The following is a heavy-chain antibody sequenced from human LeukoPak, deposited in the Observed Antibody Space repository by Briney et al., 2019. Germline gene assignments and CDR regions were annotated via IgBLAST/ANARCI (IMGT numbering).Heavy chain of an antibody. CDR1: GFSFTTYW. CDR3: ARATDHLNYYGSGSYWDYYYMDV. D-gene: IGHD3-10*01. J-gene: IGHJ6*03. CDR2: ISYDGRNK. V-gene: IGHV3-30*03. Sequence: GESLRLSCAASGFSFTTYWMSWVRQAPGKGLEWVAVISYDGRNKYYTDSVKGRFPISRDNSKNTLYLQMNSLRAEDTAVYYCARATDHLNYYGSGSYWDYYYMDVWGKGTTVTISS.